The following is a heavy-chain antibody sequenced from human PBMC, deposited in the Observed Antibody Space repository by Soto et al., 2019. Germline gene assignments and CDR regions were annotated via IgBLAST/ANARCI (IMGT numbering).Heavy chain of an antibody. V-gene: IGHV3-13*05. CDR1: GFTLSAYD. J-gene: IGHJ6*02. CDR2: LGAADDP. CDR3: ARAYSGRLPRRADYYYAMDV. Sequence: EVQVVESGGGVVEPGGSLRLSCAASGFTLSAYDMHWVRQAEGKGLEWVSALGAADDPYYLVSVKGRFTISRENAKNSLYLQMNTLRAGDTAVYYCARAYSGRLPRRADYYYAMDVWSQGTTVTVSS. D-gene: IGHD2-15*01.